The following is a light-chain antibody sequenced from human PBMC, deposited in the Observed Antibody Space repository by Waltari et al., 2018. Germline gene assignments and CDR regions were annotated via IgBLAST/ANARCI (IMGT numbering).Light chain of an antibody. J-gene: IGLJ3*02. CDR2: KAN. CDR1: SGSVSPTSY. Sequence: QTVVTQEPSLSVSPGGTVTLTCALSSGSVSPTSYATWYRQTPGQAPRPLLYKANPRSSGVPDRFSGSILGNKAALTITGAQAYDESDYYCSLYMGSGIWVFGGGTKLTVL. V-gene: IGLV8-61*01. CDR3: SLYMGSGIWV.